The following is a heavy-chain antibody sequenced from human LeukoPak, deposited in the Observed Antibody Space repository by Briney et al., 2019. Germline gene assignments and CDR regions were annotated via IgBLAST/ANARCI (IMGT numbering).Heavy chain of an antibody. Sequence: SVTLSLTCTVSAVSSVNSNTFYWAWIRQPPGKGLVWIGNGYLGGKTYYSPSLKSRVTVSMDTPKNHFSLRLNSVTATDTAVYYCARLTLRYNSDWSPLPYYFDPWGQGTLASVSS. CDR3: ARLTLRYNSDWSPLPYYFDP. V-gene: IGHV4-39*02. CDR1: AVSSVNSNTFY. CDR2: GYLGGKT. D-gene: IGHD6-19*01. J-gene: IGHJ4*02.